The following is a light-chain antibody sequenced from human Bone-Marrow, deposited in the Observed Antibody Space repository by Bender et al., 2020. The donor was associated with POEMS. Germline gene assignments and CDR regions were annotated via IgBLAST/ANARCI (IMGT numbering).Light chain of an antibody. CDR2: EGT. Sequence: QSALTQPPSASGSPGQSITISCAGTSSAVGSDKLVSWYQHHPGKAPKLLIYEGTKRPSGVSDRFSGSKSGNTASLTISGLQAEDEAEYYCCSHGGSRNFWVFGGGTKLTVL. CDR1: SSAVGSDKL. CDR3: CSHGGSRNFWV. V-gene: IGLV2-23*03. J-gene: IGLJ3*02.